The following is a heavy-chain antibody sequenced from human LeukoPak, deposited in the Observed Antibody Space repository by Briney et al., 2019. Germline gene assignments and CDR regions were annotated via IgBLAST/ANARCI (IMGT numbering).Heavy chain of an antibody. CDR2: ISSSSSYI. CDR3: ARSGPPEPIDY. Sequence: PGGSLRLSCAASGFTFSNYGMHWVRQAPGKGLEWVSSISSSSSYIYYADSVKGRFTISRDNAKNSLYLQMNSLRAEDTAVYYCARSGPPEPIDYWGQGTLVTVSS. J-gene: IGHJ4*02. D-gene: IGHD1-14*01. V-gene: IGHV3-21*01. CDR1: GFTFSNYG.